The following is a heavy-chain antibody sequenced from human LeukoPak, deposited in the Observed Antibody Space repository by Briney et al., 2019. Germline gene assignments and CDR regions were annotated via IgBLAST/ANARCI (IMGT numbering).Heavy chain of an antibody. Sequence: ASVKASCKASGYTFTGYYMHWVRQAPGQGLEWMGRINPNSGGTNYAQKFQGRVTMTRDTSISTAYMELSRLRSDDTAVYYCARDPTSGSYPFDYWGQGTLVTVSS. CDR3: ARDPTSGSYPFDY. CDR2: INPNSGGT. D-gene: IGHD1-26*01. J-gene: IGHJ4*02. V-gene: IGHV1-2*06. CDR1: GYTFTGYY.